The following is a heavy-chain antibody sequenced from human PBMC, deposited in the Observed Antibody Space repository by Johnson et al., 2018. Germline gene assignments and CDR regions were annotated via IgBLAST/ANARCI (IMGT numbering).Heavy chain of an antibody. D-gene: IGHD1-26*01. J-gene: IGHJ4*02. CDR2: IIPILQTP. CDR3: TITGSGGFGY. V-gene: IGHV1-69*01. Sequence: VQLVQSGAEVKRPGSSVKVSCKAFGGIFSSFAISWVRQAPGQGLEWMGGIIPILQTPHYAQKFQGRVTISADASTSTAYMDVSSLRSEDTASYYCTITGSGGFGYWGQGTLVTVSS. CDR1: GGIFSSFA.